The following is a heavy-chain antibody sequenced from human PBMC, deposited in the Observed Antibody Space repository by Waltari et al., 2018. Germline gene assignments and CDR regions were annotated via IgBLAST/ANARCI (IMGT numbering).Heavy chain of an antibody. V-gene: IGHV4-39*01. CDR1: GGSISSSSYY. Sequence: QLQLQESGPGLVKPSETLSFTCTVSGGSISSSSYYWGWIRQPPGKGLEWIGSIYYSGSTYSNPSIKSRVTISVDTSKNQFSLKLSSVTAADTAVYYCATKRESSASGFDYWGQGTLVTVSS. CDR2: IYYSGST. D-gene: IGHD6-19*01. CDR3: ATKRESSASGFDY. J-gene: IGHJ4*02.